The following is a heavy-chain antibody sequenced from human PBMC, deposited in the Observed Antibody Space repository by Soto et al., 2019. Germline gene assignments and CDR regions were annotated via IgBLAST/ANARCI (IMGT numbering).Heavy chain of an antibody. CDR3: ARPDTRGNYFYYALDV. J-gene: IGHJ6*02. CDR2: IHAGNANT. CDR1: GYTFSNYA. Sequence: ASVKVSCKASGYTFSNYAMHWARQAPGQRLEWMGWIHAGNANTEYSQKFQGRVTITRDTSASTAYMELSSLRSEDTAVYYCARPDTRGNYFYYALDVWGQGTTVTVSS. V-gene: IGHV1-3*01. D-gene: IGHD5-18*01.